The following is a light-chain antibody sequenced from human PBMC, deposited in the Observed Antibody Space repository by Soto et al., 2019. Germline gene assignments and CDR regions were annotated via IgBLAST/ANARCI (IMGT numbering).Light chain of an antibody. V-gene: IGKV3-11*01. CDR1: QSVSSN. CDR2: DAS. Sequence: PVDRATLSCRASQSVSSNLAWYQQKPGQAPRLLIYDASNRATGIPARFSGSGSGTDFTLTISSLEPEDFAVYFCHQRYNWPPWTFGQGTKVDIK. J-gene: IGKJ1*01. CDR3: HQRYNWPPWT.